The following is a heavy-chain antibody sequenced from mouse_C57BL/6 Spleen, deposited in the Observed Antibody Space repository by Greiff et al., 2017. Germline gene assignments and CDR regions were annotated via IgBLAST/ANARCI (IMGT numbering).Heavy chain of an antibody. D-gene: IGHD1-1*01. CDR1: GYAFSSSW. CDR3: ARSGSSHGGDY. J-gene: IGHJ2*01. V-gene: IGHV1-82*01. Sequence: VQLQQSGPELVKPGASVKISCKASGYAFSSSWMNWVKQRPGKGLEWIGQIYPDDGDTNYNGKFKGKATLTADKSSSTAYMQLSSLTSEDSAVYFCARSGSSHGGDYWGQGTTLTVSS. CDR2: IYPDDGDT.